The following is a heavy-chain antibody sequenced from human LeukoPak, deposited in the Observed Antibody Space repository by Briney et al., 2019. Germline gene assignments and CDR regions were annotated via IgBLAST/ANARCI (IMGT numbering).Heavy chain of an antibody. CDR2: INHSGST. Sequence: SETLSLTCAVYGGSFSGYYWSWIRQAPGKGLEWIGEINHSGSTNYNPSLKSRVTISVGTSKNQFSLKLSSVTAADTAVYYCARGVILWFGEPTPYYFDYWGQGTLVTVSS. D-gene: IGHD3-10*01. V-gene: IGHV4-34*01. J-gene: IGHJ4*02. CDR3: ARGVILWFGEPTPYYFDY. CDR1: GGSFSGYY.